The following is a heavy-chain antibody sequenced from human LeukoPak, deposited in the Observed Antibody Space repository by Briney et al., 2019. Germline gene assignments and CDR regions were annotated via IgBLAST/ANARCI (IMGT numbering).Heavy chain of an antibody. D-gene: IGHD6-13*01. V-gene: IGHV4-4*03. CDR3: AREGVAAAGTFDY. Sequence: PETLSLTCAVSGGSISSSNWWSWVRQPPGKGLEWIGEIYHSGSTNYNPSLKSRVTISVDKSKNQFSLKLSSVTAADTAVYYCAREGVAAAGTFDYWGQGTLVTVSS. J-gene: IGHJ4*02. CDR1: GGSISSSNW. CDR2: IYHSGST.